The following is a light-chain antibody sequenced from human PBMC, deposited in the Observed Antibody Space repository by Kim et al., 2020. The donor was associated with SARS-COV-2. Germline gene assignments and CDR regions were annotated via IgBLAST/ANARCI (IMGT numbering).Light chain of an antibody. Sequence: ATINCKSSQSVLYSSDNKNYLTWYQQKPGQPPKLLIYWASTRESGVPDRFSGSGSGTDFTLTISSLHAEDVAVYYCQQYYDVPRTFGQGTKVDIK. CDR2: WAS. V-gene: IGKV4-1*01. J-gene: IGKJ1*01. CDR3: QQYYDVPRT. CDR1: QSVLYSSDNKNY.